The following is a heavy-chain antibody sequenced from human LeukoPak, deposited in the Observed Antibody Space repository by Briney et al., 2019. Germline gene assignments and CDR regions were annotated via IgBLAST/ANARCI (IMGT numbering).Heavy chain of an antibody. Sequence: ASVKVSCKASGYTFTSYDINWVRQATGQGLEWRGWMNPHSGRPAYAQKFQGRVTMTRNTSISTAYMELSSLRSEDTAVYYCARGQTYYDFWSGYSPGAFDIWGQGTMVTVSS. CDR2: MNPHSGRP. CDR3: ARGQTYYDFWSGYSPGAFDI. D-gene: IGHD3-3*01. V-gene: IGHV1-8*01. J-gene: IGHJ3*02. CDR1: GYTFTSYD.